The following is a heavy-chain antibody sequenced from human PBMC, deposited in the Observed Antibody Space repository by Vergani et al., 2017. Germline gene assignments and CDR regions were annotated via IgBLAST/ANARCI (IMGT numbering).Heavy chain of an antibody. CDR3: ARDCTSGGCPDNYGMDV. D-gene: IGHD2-8*01. CDR2: IGSSGPYI. V-gene: IGHV3-21*06. J-gene: IGHJ6*02. CDR1: GFTFSDFS. Sequence: VQLVESGGGLVKPGGSLRLSCAASGFTFSDFSMSWVRQAPGKGLEWVAFIGSSGPYINYADSVKGRFIISRDSTNNSLFLQLRSLRAEDAAVYYCARDCTSGGCPDNYGMDVWGQGATVTVSS.